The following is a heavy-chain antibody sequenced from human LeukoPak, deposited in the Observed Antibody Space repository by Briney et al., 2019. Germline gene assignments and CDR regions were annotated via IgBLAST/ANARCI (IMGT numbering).Heavy chain of an antibody. CDR3: ARDGSGDSSSSLGNYYYYMDV. V-gene: IGHV1-69*05. Sequence: GASVKVSCKASGGTFGSYAISWVRQAPGQGLEWMGGIIPIFGTANYAQKFQGRVTITTDESTSTAYMELSSLRSEDTAVYYCARDGSGDSSSSLGNYYYYMDVWGKGTTVTVSS. CDR1: GGTFGSYA. J-gene: IGHJ6*03. CDR2: IIPIFGTA. D-gene: IGHD6-6*01.